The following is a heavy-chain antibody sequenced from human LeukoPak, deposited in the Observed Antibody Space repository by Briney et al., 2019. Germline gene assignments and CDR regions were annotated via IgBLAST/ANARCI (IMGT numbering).Heavy chain of an antibody. CDR2: ISGSGGST. CDR1: GFTFSSYA. D-gene: IGHD3-9*01. CDR3: AKDRVVLRYFDWSRSPFGY. J-gene: IGHJ4*02. Sequence: ESGGGLVQPGGSLRLSCAASGFTFSSYAMSWVRQAPGKGLEWVSAISGSGGSTYCADSVKGRFTISRDNSKNTLYLQMNSLRAEDTAVYYCAKDRVVLRYFDWSRSPFGYWGQGTLVTVSS. V-gene: IGHV3-23*01.